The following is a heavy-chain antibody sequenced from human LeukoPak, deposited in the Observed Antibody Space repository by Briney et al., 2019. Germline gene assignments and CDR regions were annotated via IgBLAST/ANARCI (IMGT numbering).Heavy chain of an antibody. Sequence: PGGSLRLSCTASGVTLSNYAMHWVRRPPGRGLEWVAVISFDGTNKYYGDSVEGRFSVSRDNSKNTLYLQMNSLRPDDMAMYYCATDYGDYEPIDYWGRGTLVTVSS. CDR2: ISFDGTNK. CDR3: ATDYGDYEPIDY. D-gene: IGHD4-17*01. CDR1: GVTLSNYA. V-gene: IGHV3-30*04. J-gene: IGHJ4*02.